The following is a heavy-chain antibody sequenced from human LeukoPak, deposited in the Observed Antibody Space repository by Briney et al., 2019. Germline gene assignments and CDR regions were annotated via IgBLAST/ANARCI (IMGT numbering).Heavy chain of an antibody. CDR3: ARGDVDTAMVTSDY. J-gene: IGHJ4*02. D-gene: IGHD5-18*01. Sequence: ASVKVSCKASGYTXTGYYMHWVRQAPGQGLEWMGWINPNSGGTNNEQKFQGRVTMTRDTSISTAYMELSRLRFDDTAVYYCARGDVDTAMVTSDYWGQGTLVTVSS. CDR1: GYTXTGYY. CDR2: INPNSGGT. V-gene: IGHV1-2*02.